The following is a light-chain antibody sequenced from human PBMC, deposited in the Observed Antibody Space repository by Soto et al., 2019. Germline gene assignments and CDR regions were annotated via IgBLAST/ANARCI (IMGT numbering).Light chain of an antibody. J-gene: IGLJ1*01. Sequence: QSVLTQPAXVSGSPGQSITISCTGSSSDIGAYNYVSWFQQYPGKAPKLIISEVSNRPSGVSNRFSGSKSGTAASLTISGLQTEDEADYFCFSFTTDWTHVFGTGTKVTVL. CDR3: FSFTTDWTHV. V-gene: IGLV2-14*01. CDR1: SSDIGAYNY. CDR2: EVS.